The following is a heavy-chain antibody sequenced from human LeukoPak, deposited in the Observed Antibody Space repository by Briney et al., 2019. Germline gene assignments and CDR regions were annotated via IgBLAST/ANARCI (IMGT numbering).Heavy chain of an antibody. V-gene: IGHV4-30-2*01. CDR2: IYHSGST. D-gene: IGHD2-2*02. Sequence: SETLSRTCAVSGGSISSGGYSWSWIRQPPGKGLEWIGYIYHSGSTYYNPSLKSRVTISVDRSKNQSSLKLSSVTAADTAVYYCARVSGDCSSTSCYMDYFDYWGQGTLVTVSS. CDR3: ARVSGDCSSTSCYMDYFDY. J-gene: IGHJ4*02. CDR1: GGSISSGGYS.